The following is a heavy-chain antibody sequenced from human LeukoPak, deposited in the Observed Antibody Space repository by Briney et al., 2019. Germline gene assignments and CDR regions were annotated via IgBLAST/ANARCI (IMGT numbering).Heavy chain of an antibody. CDR2: ISSSGSTI. J-gene: IGHJ3*02. CDR3: ARGDGYDAFDI. D-gene: IGHD5-24*01. CDR1: GFTFSSYE. V-gene: IGHV3-48*03. Sequence: GGSLRLSCAASGFTFSSYEMNWVRQAPGKGLEWVSYISSSGSTIYYADSVKGRFTISRDNAKNSLYLQMNSLRAEDTAVYYCARGDGYDAFDIWGQGTMVTVSS.